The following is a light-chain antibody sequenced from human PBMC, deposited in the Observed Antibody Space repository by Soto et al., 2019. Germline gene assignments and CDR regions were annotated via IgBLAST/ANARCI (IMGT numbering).Light chain of an antibody. CDR3: QQRSNWPLT. Sequence: EIVLTQSPATLSLSSGERATLSCRASQSVSSYLAWFQQKPGQAPRLLIYDASNRATDIPARFSGSGSGTDFPLTISSLEPEDFAIYYCQQRSNWPLTCGGGTKVEIK. CDR1: QSVSSY. V-gene: IGKV3-11*01. CDR2: DAS. J-gene: IGKJ4*01.